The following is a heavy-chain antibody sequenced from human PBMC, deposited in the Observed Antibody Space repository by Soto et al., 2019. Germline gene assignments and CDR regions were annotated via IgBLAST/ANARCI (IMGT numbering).Heavy chain of an antibody. Sequence: EVQLLESGGGLVQPGGSLRLSCAASGFTFSSYAMSWVRQAPGKGLEWVSAISGSGGSTYYADSVKGRFTISRDNSKNTLYLQMNSLRAEDTAVYYCAKDWGQWLARKINWFDPWGQGTLVTVSS. CDR1: GFTFSSYA. J-gene: IGHJ5*02. CDR3: AKDWGQWLARKINWFDP. D-gene: IGHD6-19*01. CDR2: ISGSGGST. V-gene: IGHV3-23*01.